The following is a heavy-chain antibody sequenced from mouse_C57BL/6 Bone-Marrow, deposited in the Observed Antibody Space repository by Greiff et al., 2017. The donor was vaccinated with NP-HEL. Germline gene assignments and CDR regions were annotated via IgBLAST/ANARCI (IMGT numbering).Heavy chain of an antibody. V-gene: IGHV5-4*01. CDR3: ARDCGYYWYFDV. D-gene: IGHD2-2*01. Sequence: DVMLVESGGGLVKPGGSLKLSCAASGFTFSSYAMSWVRQTPEKRLEWVATISDGGSYTYYPDNVKGRFTISRDNAKNNLYLQMSHLKSEDTAMYYCARDCGYYWYFDVWGTGTTVTVSS. CDR2: ISDGGSYT. J-gene: IGHJ1*03. CDR1: GFTFSSYA.